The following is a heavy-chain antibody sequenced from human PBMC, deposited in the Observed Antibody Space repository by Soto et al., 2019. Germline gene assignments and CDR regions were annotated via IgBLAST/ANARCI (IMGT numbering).Heavy chain of an antibody. J-gene: IGHJ5*02. CDR3: AKGGGDYYGSGSTGWFDP. V-gene: IGHV3-9*01. CDR2: ISWNGGSI. D-gene: IGHD3-10*01. Sequence: EVQLVESGGGLVQPGRSLRLSCAASGFTFDDYAMHWVRQAPGKGLEWVSGISWNGGSIGYADSVKGRFTISRDNAKNSLYLQRNSLRAEDTALYYCAKGGGDYYGSGSTGWFDPWGQGSLVTVSS. CDR1: GFTFDDYA.